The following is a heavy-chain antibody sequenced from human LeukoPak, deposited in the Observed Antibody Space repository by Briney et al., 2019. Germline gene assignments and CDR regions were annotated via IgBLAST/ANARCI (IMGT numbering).Heavy chain of an antibody. D-gene: IGHD3-10*01. CDR3: ARGDNYYGSGSRLRYFDY. CDR1: GGTFSSYA. Sequence: SVKVSCKASGGTFSSYAISWVRQAPGQGLEWMGGIIPIFGTANYAQKFQGRVTITTDESTSTAYMELSSLRSEDTAVYYCARGDNYYGSGSRLRYFDYWGQGTLVTVSS. CDR2: IIPIFGTA. V-gene: IGHV1-69*05. J-gene: IGHJ4*02.